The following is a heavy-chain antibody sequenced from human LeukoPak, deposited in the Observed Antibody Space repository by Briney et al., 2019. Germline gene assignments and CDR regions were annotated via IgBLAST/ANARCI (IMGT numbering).Heavy chain of an antibody. D-gene: IGHD3-9*01. CDR3: VKDWHILTGRNCFDP. CDR2: VTSYNGDT. CDR1: GYTFNNYG. V-gene: IGHV1-18*01. Sequence: VASVRVSCKASGYTFNNYGISWVRQAPGQGLEWMGWVTSYNGDTNYAQKFQDRVTMTTDESTSTAYMELRSLRFDDTAIYYCVKDWHILTGRNCFDPWGQGTLVTVSS. J-gene: IGHJ5*02.